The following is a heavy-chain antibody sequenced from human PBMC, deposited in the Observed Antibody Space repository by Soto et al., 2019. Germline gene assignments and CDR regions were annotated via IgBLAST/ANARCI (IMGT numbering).Heavy chain of an antibody. Sequence: EVQLLESGGGLVQPGGSLRLSCAASGFTFSSYAMSWVRQAPGKGLEWVSAISGSGGSTYYADSVKGGFTITRDNSTNSLYRQMNSLRAEDTAVYYCAKEDYIVVVAKTFDFWGQGTLVTVSS. CDR3: AKEDYIVVVAKTFDF. V-gene: IGHV3-23*01. CDR1: GFTFSSYA. J-gene: IGHJ4*02. D-gene: IGHD2-15*01. CDR2: ISGSGGST.